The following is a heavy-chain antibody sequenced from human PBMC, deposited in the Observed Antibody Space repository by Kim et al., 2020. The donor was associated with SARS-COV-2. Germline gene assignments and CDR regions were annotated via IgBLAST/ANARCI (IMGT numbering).Heavy chain of an antibody. D-gene: IGHD3-9*01. J-gene: IGHJ4*02. V-gene: IGHV3-23*01. CDR3: APPPDYDILTGPDGLLAN. CDR1: GFTFSSYA. CDR2: ISGSVGST. Sequence: GGSLRLSCAASGFTFSSYAMSWVRQAPGKGLEWVSAISGSVGSTYYAASVKGRFTIPRDNSKNTLYLQRNSLRAGATAVYYCAPPPDYDILTGPDGLLANWGQGTLVTVSS.